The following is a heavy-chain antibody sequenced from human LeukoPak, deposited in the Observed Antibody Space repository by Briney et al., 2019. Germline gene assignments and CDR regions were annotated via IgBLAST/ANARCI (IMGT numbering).Heavy chain of an antibody. CDR1: GGTFSSYA. V-gene: IGHV1-69*05. CDR3: ARGPLRYCSSTSCYADLGWFDP. D-gene: IGHD2-2*01. J-gene: IGHJ5*02. CDR2: IIPIFGTA. Sequence: ASVKVSCKASGGTFSSYAISWVRQAPGQGLEWMGRIIPIFGTANYAQKFQGRVTITTDESTSTAYMELSSLRSEDTAVYYCARGPLRYCSSTSCYADLGWFDPWGQGTLVTVSS.